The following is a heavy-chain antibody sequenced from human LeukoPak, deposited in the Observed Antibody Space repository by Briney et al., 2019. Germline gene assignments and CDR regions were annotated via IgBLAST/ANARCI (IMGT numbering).Heavy chain of an antibody. D-gene: IGHD4/OR15-4a*01. CDR1: GGSIRSYY. CDR3: ARRGLSAAFDP. Sequence: SETLSLTCSVSGGSIRSYYWNWIRQPPGKGPEWIGCNYDNGRTNYNPSLKSRVTISRDTSKNQFSLRLSSVAAADTAMYYCARRGLSAAFDPWGQGTLVTVSS. V-gene: IGHV4-59*08. CDR2: NYDNGRT. J-gene: IGHJ5*02.